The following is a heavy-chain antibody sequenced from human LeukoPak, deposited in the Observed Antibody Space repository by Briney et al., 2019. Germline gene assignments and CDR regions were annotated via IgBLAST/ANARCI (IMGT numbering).Heavy chain of an antibody. J-gene: IGHJ4*02. CDR1: GYTFTSYY. V-gene: IGHV1-46*01. D-gene: IGHD3-10*01. Sequence: ASAKVSCKASGYTFTSYYMHWVRQAPGQGLEWMGIINPSGGSTSYAQKFQGRVTMTRDTSTSTVYMELSSLRSEDTAVYYCARDLRITMVRGVVLDYWGQGTLVTVSS. CDR3: ARDLRITMVRGVVLDY. CDR2: INPSGGST.